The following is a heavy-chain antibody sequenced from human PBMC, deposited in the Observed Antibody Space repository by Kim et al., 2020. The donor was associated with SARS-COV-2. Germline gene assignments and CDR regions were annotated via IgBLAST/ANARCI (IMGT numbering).Heavy chain of an antibody. CDR3: ARGPYYDILTGYYPSGPHWAFDY. Sequence: SETLSLTCTVSGGSISSYYWNWIRQPPGRGLEWIGYIYYSGSTNYNPSLKSRVTISVDTSKNQFSLKLSSVTTADTAVYYCARGPYYDILTGYYPSGPHWAFDYWGRGTLVTVSS. J-gene: IGHJ4*02. D-gene: IGHD3-9*01. CDR2: IYYSGST. CDR1: GGSISSYY. V-gene: IGHV4-59*01.